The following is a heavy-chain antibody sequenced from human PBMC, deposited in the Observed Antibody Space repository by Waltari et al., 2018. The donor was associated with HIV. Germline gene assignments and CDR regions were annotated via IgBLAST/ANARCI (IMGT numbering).Heavy chain of an antibody. J-gene: IGHJ4*02. CDR1: GGSISSSSYY. V-gene: IGHV4-39*01. CDR3: ARPRYDSSGYYYD. CDR2: IYYSGST. D-gene: IGHD3-22*01. Sequence: QLQLQESGPGLVKPSETLSLTCTVSGGSISSSSYYWGWIRQPPGKGLEWIGGIYYSGSTHYNPSLKSRVTISVDTSKNQFSLKLSSVTAADTAVYYCARPRYDSSGYYYDWGQGTLVTVSS.